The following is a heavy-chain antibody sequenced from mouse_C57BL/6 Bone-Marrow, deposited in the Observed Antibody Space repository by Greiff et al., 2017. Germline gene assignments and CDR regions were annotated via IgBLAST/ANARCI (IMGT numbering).Heavy chain of an antibody. J-gene: IGHJ4*01. Sequence: QVQLKQPGAELVKPGASVKMSCKASGYTFTSYWITWVKQRPGQGLEWIGDIYPGSGSTNYNEKFKSKATLTVDTSSSTAYMQLSSLTSEDSAVYYCARCDDTTVVDYAMDYWGQGTSVTVSS. CDR2: IYPGSGST. CDR1: GYTFTSYW. V-gene: IGHV1-55*01. CDR3: ARCDDTTVVDYAMDY. D-gene: IGHD1-1*01.